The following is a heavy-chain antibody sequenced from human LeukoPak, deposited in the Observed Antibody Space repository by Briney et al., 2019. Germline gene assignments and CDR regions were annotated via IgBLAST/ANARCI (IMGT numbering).Heavy chain of an antibody. CDR3: ARDVTTFLLPNAYAFDI. D-gene: IGHD1-1*01. Sequence: GRSLRLSCAASGFTVSSYAIHWVRQAPGKGLEWVASISYDGYNKYYVDSVRGRFTFSRDISENTLYLQMNSLRADDTAVYYCARDVTTFLLPNAYAFDIWGQGTMVTVSS. J-gene: IGHJ3*02. V-gene: IGHV3-30*04. CDR2: ISYDGYNK. CDR1: GFTVSSYA.